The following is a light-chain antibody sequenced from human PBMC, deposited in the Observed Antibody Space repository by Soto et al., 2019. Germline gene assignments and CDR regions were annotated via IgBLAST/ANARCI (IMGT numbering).Light chain of an antibody. V-gene: IGKV1-5*03. Sequence: DIQMTQSPSALSASVGDRVTITCRGSQGISSWVAWYQQKPGKAPRLLIYKASSLASGVPSRFSGSGSGTEFTLTISSLQPEDVATYHCQQHTTFGQGTKVEI. CDR2: KAS. CDR3: QQHTT. J-gene: IGKJ1*01. CDR1: QGISSW.